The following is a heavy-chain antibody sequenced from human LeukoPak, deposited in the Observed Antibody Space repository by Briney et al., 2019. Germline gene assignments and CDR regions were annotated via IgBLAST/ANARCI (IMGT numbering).Heavy chain of an antibody. CDR2: ISYDGSNK. J-gene: IGHJ4*02. Sequence: PGRSLRLSCAASGFTFSSYGMRWVRQAPGKGLEWVAVISYDGSNKYYADSVKGRFTISRDNSKNTLYLQMNSLRAEDTAVYYCAKLIPLYYDFWSGYYEDYWGQGTLVTVSS. V-gene: IGHV3-30*18. CDR3: AKLIPLYYDFWSGYYEDY. D-gene: IGHD3-3*01. CDR1: GFTFSSYG.